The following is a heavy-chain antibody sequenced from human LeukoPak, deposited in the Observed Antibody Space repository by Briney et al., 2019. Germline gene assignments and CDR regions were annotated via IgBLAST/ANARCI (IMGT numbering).Heavy chain of an antibody. D-gene: IGHD3-22*01. V-gene: IGHV1-69*04. Sequence: SVKVSCKASGYTFTNFYLHWVRQAPGQGVELRGRIIPILGIANYAQKFQGRVTITADKSTSTAYIELSSLRSDDTAVYYCASDREGDYYDSSGPDYWGQGTLVTVSS. CDR3: ASDREGDYYDSSGPDY. CDR2: IIPILGIA. J-gene: IGHJ4*02. CDR1: GYTFTNFY.